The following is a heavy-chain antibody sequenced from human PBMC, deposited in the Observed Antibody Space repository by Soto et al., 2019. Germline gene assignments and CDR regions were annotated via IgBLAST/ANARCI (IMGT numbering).Heavy chain of an antibody. D-gene: IGHD3-10*01. CDR1: GFTFTTYA. Sequence: GGSLRLSCAASGFTFTTYAIHWVRQAPGKGLEWVSVMSYDGTNEHYADSVKGRFTISRDNFKNTLYLHMNSLRAEDTAVYYIAREYRGSGSYAVFDCWGQGTLVTISS. J-gene: IGHJ4*02. CDR3: AREYRGSGSYAVFDC. CDR2: MSYDGTNE. V-gene: IGHV3-30-3*01.